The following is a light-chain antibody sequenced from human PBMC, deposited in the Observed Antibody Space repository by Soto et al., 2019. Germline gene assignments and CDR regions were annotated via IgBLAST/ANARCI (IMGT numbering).Light chain of an antibody. Sequence: DIQMTQSPSTLSASEGDRVSITCRASQSISRQLAWYQQKPGKAPNLLIYQASNLETGVPSRFTGSGSGTEFTLTISSLQPVDLATYYCLQYQSYWTFGQGTKVEVK. V-gene: IGKV1-5*03. J-gene: IGKJ1*01. CDR1: QSISRQ. CDR3: LQYQSYWT. CDR2: QAS.